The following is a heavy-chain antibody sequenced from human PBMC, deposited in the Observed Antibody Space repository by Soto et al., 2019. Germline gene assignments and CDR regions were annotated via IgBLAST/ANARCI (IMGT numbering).Heavy chain of an antibody. Sequence: QVQLVQSGAEVRKPGASVKVSCKSSGYRFETYAMSWVPQAPGQGLEWMGWISAYNIDTYYAQKFQDRVTMTTDTSTGTAYSELRSLTSDDTAVYYCARGHGEIIGAMDVWGQGTTVTVSS. D-gene: IGHD3-3*01. V-gene: IGHV1-18*01. CDR1: GYRFETYA. CDR2: ISAYNIDT. CDR3: ARGHGEIIGAMDV. J-gene: IGHJ6*02.